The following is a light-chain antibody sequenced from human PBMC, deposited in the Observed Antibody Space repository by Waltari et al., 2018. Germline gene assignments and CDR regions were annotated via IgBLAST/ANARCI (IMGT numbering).Light chain of an antibody. J-gene: IGKJ2*01. CDR1: QTVRSY. V-gene: IGKV3-11*01. CDR2: DAS. CDR3: QQRSNWPYT. Sequence: EIVLTQSPATLSLSPGERATLSCMASQTVRSYLAWYQQRPGQTPRLLIFDASSRATGISAKFSGSGSGTDFTLTVSNLEPEDFAVYYCQQRSNWPYTFGQGTRVEIK.